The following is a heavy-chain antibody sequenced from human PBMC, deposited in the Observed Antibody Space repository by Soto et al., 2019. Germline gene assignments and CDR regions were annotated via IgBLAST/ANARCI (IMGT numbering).Heavy chain of an antibody. Sequence: GESLKISCAASGFTFSSYGMHWVRQAPGKGLEWVAVIWYDGSNKYYADSVKGRFTISRDNSKNTLYLQMNSLRAEDTAVYYCAREEHYYDSSGPCIDYWGQGTLVTVSS. V-gene: IGHV3-33*01. CDR3: AREEHYYDSSGPCIDY. J-gene: IGHJ4*02. CDR2: IWYDGSNK. D-gene: IGHD3-22*01. CDR1: GFTFSSYG.